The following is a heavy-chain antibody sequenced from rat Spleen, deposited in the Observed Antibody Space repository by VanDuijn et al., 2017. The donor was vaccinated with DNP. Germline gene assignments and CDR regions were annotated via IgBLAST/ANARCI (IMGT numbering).Heavy chain of an antibody. V-gene: IGHV5-22*01. Sequence: EVQLVESGGGLVLPGRSQKLSCAASGFIFSDYYMAWVRQAPTKGLEWVAYIRYDGGTSYYGDSVTGRFKISRDNAKSTLYLQMNSLRSEDMATYYCVRWFNSGFYFDYWGQGVMVTVSS. D-gene: IGHD4-3*01. J-gene: IGHJ2*01. CDR2: IRYDGGTS. CDR3: VRWFNSGFYFDY. CDR1: GFIFSDYY.